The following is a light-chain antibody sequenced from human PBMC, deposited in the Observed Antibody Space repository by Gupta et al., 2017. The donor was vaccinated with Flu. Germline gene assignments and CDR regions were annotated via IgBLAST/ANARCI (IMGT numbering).Light chain of an antibody. J-gene: IGKJ4*01. CDR1: HDISNN. V-gene: IGKV1-16*02. Sequence: DIQMTQSPSSLSASVGDRVTITCRASHDISNNLAWFQQRPGKAPESLIYAAATLQRAVPSKFSGSGFGTDFTLTISSLQPEDFATYYCQQYNSYPHTFGGGTKLEIK. CDR2: AAA. CDR3: QQYNSYPHT.